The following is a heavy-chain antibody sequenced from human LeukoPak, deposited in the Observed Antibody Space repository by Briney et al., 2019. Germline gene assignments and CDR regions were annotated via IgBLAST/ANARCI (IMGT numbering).Heavy chain of an antibody. CDR3: ARGVWGCSSTSCYDGYYYYYYMDV. J-gene: IGHJ6*03. CDR1: GGSISSYY. V-gene: IGHV4-4*07. Sequence: PSETLSLTCTVSGGSISSYYWSWIRQPAGQGLEWIGRIYTSGSTNYNPSLKSRVTMSVDTSKNQFSLKLSSVTAADTAVYYCARGVWGCSSTSCYDGYYYYYYMDVWGKGTTVTVSS. CDR2: IYTSGST. D-gene: IGHD2-2*01.